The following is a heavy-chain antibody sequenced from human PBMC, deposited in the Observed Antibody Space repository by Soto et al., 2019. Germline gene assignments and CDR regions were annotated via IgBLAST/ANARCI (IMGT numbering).Heavy chain of an antibody. CDR3: AREGFSGSYDYYYGMDV. J-gene: IGHJ6*02. CDR1: GGTFSSYA. Sequence: SVKVSCKASGGTFSSYAISWVRQAPGQGLEWMGGIIPIFGTANYAQKFQGRVTITADESTSTAYMELSSLRSEDTAVYYCAREGFSGSYDYYYGMDVWGQGTTVTVSS. V-gene: IGHV1-69*13. D-gene: IGHD1-26*01. CDR2: IIPIFGTA.